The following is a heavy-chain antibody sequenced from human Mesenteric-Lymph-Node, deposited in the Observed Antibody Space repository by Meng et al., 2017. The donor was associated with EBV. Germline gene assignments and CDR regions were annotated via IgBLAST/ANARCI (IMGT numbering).Heavy chain of an antibody. V-gene: IGHV4-34*01. Sequence: QVQLPQWGAGLLPPSETLSLTCGVSGGSFGGYFWSWIRQPPGKGLEWIGEINRVGSTNYNPSLKSRLTMSVDTSKNHFSLKLTSVTAADTAVYYCVRCGAVTLVQGGPDHWGQGTLVTVSS. J-gene: IGHJ4*02. CDR1: GGSFGGYF. CDR2: INRVGST. D-gene: IGHD3-10*01. CDR3: VRCGAVTLVQGGPDH.